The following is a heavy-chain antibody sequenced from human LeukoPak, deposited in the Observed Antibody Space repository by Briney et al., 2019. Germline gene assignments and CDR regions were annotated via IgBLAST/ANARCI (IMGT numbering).Heavy chain of an antibody. CDR1: GFTFSSYS. CDR3: AKAPVTSCRGAYCYPFDS. CDR2: ISSSSTYT. V-gene: IGHV3-21*04. J-gene: IGHJ4*02. Sequence: PGGSLRLSCAASGFTFSSYSMNWVRQAPGKGLEWVSSISSSSTYTYYADSVRGRFTISRDNSKNTLYLQMNSLRAEDAAVYFCAKAPVTSCRGAYCYPFDSWGQGTLVTVSS. D-gene: IGHD2-21*01.